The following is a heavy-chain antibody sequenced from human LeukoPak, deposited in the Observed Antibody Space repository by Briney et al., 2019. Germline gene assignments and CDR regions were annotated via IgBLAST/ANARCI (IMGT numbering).Heavy chain of an antibody. CDR2: ISGSGGST. CDR1: GFTFSSYA. D-gene: IGHD3-10*01. V-gene: IGHV3-23*01. CDR3: ARNPRRGRWFGELTD. Sequence: GGSLRLSCAASGFTFSSYAMSWVRQAPGKGLEWVSAISGSGGSTYYADSVKGRFTISRDNSKNTLYLQMNSLRAEDTAVYYCARNPRRGRWFGELTDWGQGTLVTVSS. J-gene: IGHJ4*02.